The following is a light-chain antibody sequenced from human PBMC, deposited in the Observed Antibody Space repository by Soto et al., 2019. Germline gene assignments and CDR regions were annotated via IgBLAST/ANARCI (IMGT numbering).Light chain of an antibody. CDR1: SSNIGSNT. V-gene: IGLV1-44*01. CDR3: AAWDDSLSWV. J-gene: IGLJ3*02. CDR2: SNN. Sequence: QSVLTQPPSASGTPGQRVTISCSGSSSNIGSNTVNWYRQLPGTAPKHLIFSNNQRPSGVPDRFSGSKSGTSASLAISGLQPEDEADYYCAAWDDSLSWVFGGGTKVTVL.